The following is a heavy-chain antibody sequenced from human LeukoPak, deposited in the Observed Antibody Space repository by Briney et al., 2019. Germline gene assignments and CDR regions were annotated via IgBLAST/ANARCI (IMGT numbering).Heavy chain of an antibody. CDR2: ISLSGQT. V-gene: IGHV4/OR15-8*02. CDR1: GGSIRTTNW. D-gene: IGHD1-26*01. J-gene: IGHJ4*02. Sequence: PSETLSLTCGVSGGSIRTTNWWSWVRQPPGRGLEWIGEISLSGQTNYNPSLNGRVTMSLDKSRNQLSLNLASVTAADTAIYHCLRESGAFCPFGYWGQGNLV. CDR3: LRESGAFCPFGY.